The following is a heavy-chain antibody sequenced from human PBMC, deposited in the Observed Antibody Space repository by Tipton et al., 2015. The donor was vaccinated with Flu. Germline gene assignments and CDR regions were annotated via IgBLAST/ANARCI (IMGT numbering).Heavy chain of an antibody. CDR3: AKDLVGATWHAFDI. CDR2: INHSGST. V-gene: IGHV4-34*01. Sequence: TLSLTCAVYGGSFSGYYWSWIRQPPGKGLEWIGEINHSGSTNYNPSLKSRVTISVDTSKNQFSLKLSSVTAADTAVYYCAKDLVGATWHAFDIWGQGTMVTVSS. CDR1: GGSFSGYY. J-gene: IGHJ3*02. D-gene: IGHD1-26*01.